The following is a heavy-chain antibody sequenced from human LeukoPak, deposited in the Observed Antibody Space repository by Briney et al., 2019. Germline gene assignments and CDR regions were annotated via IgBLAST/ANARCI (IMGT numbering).Heavy chain of an antibody. D-gene: IGHD6-13*01. V-gene: IGHV4-4*07. CDR1: GGSISSYY. J-gene: IGHJ5*02. CDR3: ARDPHTAYGSWPGFDP. Sequence: PSETLSLTCTVSGGSISSYYWSWIRQPAGKGLEWIGRIYTSGSTNYNPSLKRRVTMSVATSKNHFSLKLSSVTAADTAVYYCARDPHTAYGSWPGFDPWGQGTLVTVSS. CDR2: IYTSGST.